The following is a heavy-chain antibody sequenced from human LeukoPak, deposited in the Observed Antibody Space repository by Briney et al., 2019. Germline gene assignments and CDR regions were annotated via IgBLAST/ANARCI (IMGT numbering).Heavy chain of an antibody. Sequence: KASETLSLTCTVSGGSVSSGSYYWSWIRQPPGKGLEWIGYIYYSGSTNYNPSLKSRVTISVDTSKNQFSLKLSSVTAADTAVYYCVGAYYDSSGYYFPFDYWGQGTLVTVSS. J-gene: IGHJ4*02. D-gene: IGHD3-22*01. CDR1: GGSVSSGSYY. CDR2: IYYSGST. V-gene: IGHV4-61*01. CDR3: VGAYYDSSGYYFPFDY.